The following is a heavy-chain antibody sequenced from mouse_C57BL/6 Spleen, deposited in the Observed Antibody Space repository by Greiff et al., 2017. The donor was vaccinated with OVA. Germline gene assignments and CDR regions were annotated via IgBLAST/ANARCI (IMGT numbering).Heavy chain of an antibody. CDR3: ARSGDYDGLDY. D-gene: IGHD2-4*01. CDR2: IYPGSGST. J-gene: IGHJ2*01. Sequence: VKLQQPGAELVKPGASVKMSCKASGYTFTSYWITWVKQRPGQGLEWIGDIYPGSGSTNYNEKFKSKATLTVDTSSSTAYMQLSSLTSEDSAVYYCARSGDYDGLDYWGQGTTLTVSS. V-gene: IGHV1-55*01. CDR1: GYTFTSYW.